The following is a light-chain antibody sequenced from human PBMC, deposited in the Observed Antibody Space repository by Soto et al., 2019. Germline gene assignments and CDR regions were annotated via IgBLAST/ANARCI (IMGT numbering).Light chain of an antibody. CDR3: QSYDSSLSGSVV. CDR1: SSNIGAVYD. Sequence: QSVLTQPPSVSGAPGQRVTISCTGSSSNIGAVYDVHWYQQLPGTAPKLLIYGNSNRPSGVPDRFSGSRSGTSASLAITGLQPEDEADYYCQSYDSSLSGSVVFGGGTKLTVL. J-gene: IGLJ2*01. CDR2: GNS. V-gene: IGLV1-40*01.